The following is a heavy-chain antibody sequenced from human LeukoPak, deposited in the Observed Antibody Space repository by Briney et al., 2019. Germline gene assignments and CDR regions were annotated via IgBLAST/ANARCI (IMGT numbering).Heavy chain of an antibody. V-gene: IGHV4-30-2*01. CDR1: GGSISSGSDS. Sequence: SQTLSLTCAVSGGSISSGSDSWSWIRQPPGKGLEWIGYSYHSGNTYYNPSLKSRVTISIDRSKNQFSLKLSSVTAADTAVYYCARGPSVGAATVPEYFQHWGQGTLVTVSS. CDR2: SYHSGNT. D-gene: IGHD5-18*01. J-gene: IGHJ1*01. CDR3: ARGPSVGAATVPEYFQH.